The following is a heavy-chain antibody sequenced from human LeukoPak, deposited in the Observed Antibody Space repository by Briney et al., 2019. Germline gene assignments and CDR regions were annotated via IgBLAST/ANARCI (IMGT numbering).Heavy chain of an antibody. CDR1: GFTFSGYG. V-gene: IGHV3-33*01. CDR3: ARSEVSTTLLDY. CDR2: IWYDGSKR. D-gene: IGHD5/OR15-5a*01. J-gene: IGHJ4*02. Sequence: PGKSLRLSCTASGFTFSGYGMHWVRQAPGKGLEWVAIIWYDGSKRYYADSVKGRFTISRDNFKNTLYLDMNTLRAEDTAMYYCARSEVSTTLLDYWGQGTLVTVSS.